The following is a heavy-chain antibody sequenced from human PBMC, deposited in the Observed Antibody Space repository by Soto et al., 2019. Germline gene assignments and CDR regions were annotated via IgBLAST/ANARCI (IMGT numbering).Heavy chain of an antibody. CDR2: INPSGGST. CDR1: GYTFTSYY. CDR3: ARGNSGYTTSENFDY. J-gene: IGHJ4*02. Sequence: SVKVSCKASGYTFTSYYMHWVRQAPVQGLEWMGIINPSGGSTSYSQKFQGRVTMTRDTSTSTVYMELSSLRSEDTAVYYCARGNSGYTTSENFDYWGQGTLVTVSS. D-gene: IGHD3-22*01. V-gene: IGHV1-46*01.